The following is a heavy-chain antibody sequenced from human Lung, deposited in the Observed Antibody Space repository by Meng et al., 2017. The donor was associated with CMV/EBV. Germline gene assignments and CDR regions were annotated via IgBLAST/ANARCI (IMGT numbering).Heavy chain of an antibody. V-gene: IGHV1-2*02. D-gene: IGHD2-21*01. CDR1: GYSFTGYY. CDR2: INPYSGAT. CDR3: ASSTSGFVIGILRRYNWFDP. J-gene: IGHJ5*02. Sequence: ASVKVSCKSSGYSFTGYYLNWVRQAPGQGLEWMGWINPYSGATKYAEKIQGRVTMTRNTSISTAYMELNTLRSDDTAVYYCASSTSGFVIGILRRYNWFDPWGQGTLFTVSS.